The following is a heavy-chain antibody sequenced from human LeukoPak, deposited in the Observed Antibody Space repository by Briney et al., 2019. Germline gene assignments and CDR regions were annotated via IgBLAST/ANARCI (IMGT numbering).Heavy chain of an antibody. J-gene: IGHJ4*02. CDR2: IWYDGSNK. D-gene: IGHD2-15*01. V-gene: IGHV3-33*06. CDR1: GFTFSSYG. CDR3: AKGYCSGGSCYTPAGLDY. Sequence: PGGSLRLSCAASGFTFSSYGMHWVRQAPGKGLEWVAVIWYDGSNKYYADSVKGRFTTSRDNSKNTLYLQMNSLRAEDTAVYYCAKGYCSGGSCYTPAGLDYWGQGTLVTVSS.